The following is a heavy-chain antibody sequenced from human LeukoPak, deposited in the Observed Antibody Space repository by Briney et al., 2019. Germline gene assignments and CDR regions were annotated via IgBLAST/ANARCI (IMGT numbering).Heavy chain of an antibody. V-gene: IGHV3-23*01. D-gene: IGHD5-12*01. CDR1: GFTFSSCA. CDR3: AKDHRGYSGYEYDY. J-gene: IGHJ4*02. CDR2: ISGSGGST. Sequence: GESLKISCAASGFTFSSCAMSWVRQAPGKGLEWVSAISGSGGSTYYADSVKGRFTISRDNSKNTLYLQMNSLRAEDTAVYYCAKDHRGYSGYEYDYWGQGTLVTVSS.